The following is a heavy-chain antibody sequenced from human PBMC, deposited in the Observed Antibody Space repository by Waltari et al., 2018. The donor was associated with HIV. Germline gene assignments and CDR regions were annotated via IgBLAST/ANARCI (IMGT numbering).Heavy chain of an antibody. V-gene: IGHV1-2*02. CDR2: INPNSGGT. J-gene: IGHJ4*02. CDR1: GYTFTGYH. Sequence: QVQLVQSGAEVKKPGASVKVACTASGYTFTGYHMHWVRPAPGQGLEWMGWINPNSGGTNYAQKFQGRVTMTRDTSISTAYMELSRLRSDDTAVYYCARGTNIVVVPAALSGAWGQGTLVTVSS. CDR3: ARGTNIVVVPAALSGA. D-gene: IGHD2-2*01.